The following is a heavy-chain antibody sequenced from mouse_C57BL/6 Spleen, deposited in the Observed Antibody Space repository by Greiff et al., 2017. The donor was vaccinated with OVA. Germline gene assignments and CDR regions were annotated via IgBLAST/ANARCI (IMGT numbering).Heavy chain of an antibody. D-gene: IGHD2-2*01. V-gene: IGHV5-9*01. CDR1: GFTFSSYT. J-gene: IGHJ4*01. CDR3: ARHYGYDLYYAMDY. CDR2: ISGGGGNT. Sequence: EVKVVESGGGLVKPGGSLKLSCAASGFTFSSYTMSWVRQTPEKRLEWVATISGGGGNTYYPDSVKGRFTISRDNAKNTLYLQMSSLRSEDTALYYCARHYGYDLYYAMDYWGQGTSVTVSS.